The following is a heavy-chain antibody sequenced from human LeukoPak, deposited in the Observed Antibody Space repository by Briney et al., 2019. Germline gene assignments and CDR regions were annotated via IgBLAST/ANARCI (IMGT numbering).Heavy chain of an antibody. J-gene: IGHJ4*02. CDR2: MYSSGST. V-gene: IGHV4-39*07. CDR3: ARDSGNIVATVFDY. Sequence: SETLSLTCTVSGGSISSSSYYWGWIRQPPGKGLEWIGSMYSSGSTYDNPSLKSRVTISLDTSKNEFSLKLSSVTAADTAVYYCARDSGNIVATVFDYWGQGTLVTVSS. D-gene: IGHD5-12*01. CDR1: GGSISSSSYY.